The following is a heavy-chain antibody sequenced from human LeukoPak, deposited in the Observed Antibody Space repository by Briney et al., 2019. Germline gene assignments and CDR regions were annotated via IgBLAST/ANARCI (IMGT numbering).Heavy chain of an antibody. CDR3: ARHNDFGVVTDY. CDR1: GYIFSSYW. D-gene: IGHD3-3*01. CDR2: IYPGDSDT. V-gene: IGHV5-51*01. Sequence: GESLKISCKGSGYIFSSYWVDWVRQMPGKGLEWMGTIYPGDSDTRYSPSFQGQVTISADKSISTAYLQWSSLKASDTAMYYCARHNDFGVVTDYWGQGTLVTVSS. J-gene: IGHJ4*02.